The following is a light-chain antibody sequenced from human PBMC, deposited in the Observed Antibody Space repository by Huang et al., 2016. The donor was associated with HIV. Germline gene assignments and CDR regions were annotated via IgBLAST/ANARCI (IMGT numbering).Light chain of an antibody. J-gene: IGKJ3*01. V-gene: IGKV1-33*01. Sequence: DIQMTQSPSSLSASVGDRVTITFQASQDINNFLNWYQHKPGKAPKLLIYAASNLESGVPSRFSGNISGANFIFTINSLQPEDIATYYCQQYDNLPFTFGPGTKVNI. CDR1: QDINNF. CDR2: AAS. CDR3: QQYDNLPFT.